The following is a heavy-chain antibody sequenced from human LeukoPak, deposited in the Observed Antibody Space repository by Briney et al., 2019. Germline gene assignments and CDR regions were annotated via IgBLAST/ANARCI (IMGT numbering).Heavy chain of an antibody. CDR1: GFTFSSYA. CDR3: AKETIYCSGGSCYHDAFDI. V-gene: IGHV3-30*04. J-gene: IGHJ3*02. D-gene: IGHD2-15*01. Sequence: PGGSLRLSCAASGFTFSSYAMHWVRRASSKGLEWVAAISYDGSNKKYADSVKGRFTISRDNSKNTLYLQMDSLRAEDMALYYCAKETIYCSGGSCYHDAFDIWGQGTMVTVSS. CDR2: ISYDGSNK.